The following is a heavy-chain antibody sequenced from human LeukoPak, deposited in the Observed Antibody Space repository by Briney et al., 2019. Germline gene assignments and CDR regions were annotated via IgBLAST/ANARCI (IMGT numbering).Heavy chain of an antibody. J-gene: IGHJ4*02. Sequence: GGSLPLSCAASGFTFSSYWMHWVRQAPGKGLVWVSRIHKDGSSTSYADSVKGRFTISRDNAKNTLYLQMNSLRAEDTAVYYCAREAYGSGNYYSDYWGQGTLVTVSS. D-gene: IGHD3-10*01. CDR3: AREAYGSGNYYSDY. V-gene: IGHV3-74*01. CDR2: IHKDGSST. CDR1: GFTFSSYW.